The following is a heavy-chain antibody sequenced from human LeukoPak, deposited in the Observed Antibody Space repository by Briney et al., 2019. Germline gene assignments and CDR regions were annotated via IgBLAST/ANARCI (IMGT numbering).Heavy chain of an antibody. CDR2: TNDYNGSP. CDR3: ARDLSDIAVAGTLGY. Sequence: ASVKVSCKASGYTFTSYGVSWVRQAPGQGLEWMGWTNDYNGSPNYAQKLQGRVTMTTDTSTSTAYMELSSLRSEDTAVYYCARDLSDIAVAGTLGYWGQGTLVTVSS. CDR1: GYTFTSYG. V-gene: IGHV1-18*01. J-gene: IGHJ4*02. D-gene: IGHD6-19*01.